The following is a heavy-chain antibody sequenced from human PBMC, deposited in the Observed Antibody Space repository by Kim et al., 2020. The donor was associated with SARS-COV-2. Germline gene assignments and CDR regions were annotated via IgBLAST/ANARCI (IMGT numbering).Heavy chain of an antibody. CDR3: AKDRVSDYYYSMDA. D-gene: IGHD6-6*01. V-gene: IGHV3-9*01. Sequence: ADAGKGRITISRDNAKHSLFLQMNSLRAEDTALYYCAKDRVSDYYYSMDAWGQGTTVTVSS. J-gene: IGHJ6*02.